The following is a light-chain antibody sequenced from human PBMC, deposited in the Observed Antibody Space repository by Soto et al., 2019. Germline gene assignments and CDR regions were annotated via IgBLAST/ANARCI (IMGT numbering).Light chain of an antibody. V-gene: IGKV3-20*01. CDR3: HQYASSPLT. J-gene: IGKJ5*01. Sequence: EIVLTQSPGTLSLSPGERATLSCRASQSVGRNYLAWYQQTPGQAPRLLIHGASTRATGIPDRFSGSGSGTDFTLTLSRLESEDSAVYYCHQYASSPLTFGQGTRLEI. CDR2: GAS. CDR1: QSVGRNY.